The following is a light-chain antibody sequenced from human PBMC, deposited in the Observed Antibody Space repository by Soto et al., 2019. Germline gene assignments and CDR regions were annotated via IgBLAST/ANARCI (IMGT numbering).Light chain of an antibody. CDR1: QSVSSN. J-gene: IGKJ2*01. CDR3: QQYNNWPPYT. CDR2: GAS. Sequence: EIVMTQSPATLSVSPGERVTLSCRASQSVSSNLAWYQQKPGQAPSLLIYGASTRATGIPARFSGRGSGTEFTLTISSLQSEDFAVYYWQQYNNWPPYTFGQGTKLEIK. V-gene: IGKV3-15*01.